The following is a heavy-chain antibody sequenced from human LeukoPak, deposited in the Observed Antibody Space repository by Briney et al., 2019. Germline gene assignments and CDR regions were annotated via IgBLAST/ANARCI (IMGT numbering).Heavy chain of an antibody. CDR1: GFTFSSYS. Sequence: SGGSLRLSCAASGFTFSSYSINWVRQAPGKGLEWVSCISTSSDYIYYAASVKGRFTISRDDAKNSLYLQMNSLRVEDTAVYYCAKGGIVVAGTPYYYYMDVWGKGTTVTISS. D-gene: IGHD6-19*01. V-gene: IGHV3-21*01. CDR2: ISTSSDYI. J-gene: IGHJ6*03. CDR3: AKGGIVVAGTPYYYYMDV.